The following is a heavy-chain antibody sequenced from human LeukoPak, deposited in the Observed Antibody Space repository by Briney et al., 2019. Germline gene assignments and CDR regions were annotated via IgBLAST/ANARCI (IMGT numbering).Heavy chain of an antibody. D-gene: IGHD6-13*01. CDR3: ARGGYSSSWYTPIFAFDI. CDR2: IYYSGST. V-gene: IGHV4-59*12. Sequence: SETLSLTCTVSGGSISSYYWSWIRQPPGKGLEWIGYIYYSGSTNYNPSLKSRVTISVDTSKNQFSLKLSSVTAADTAVYYCARGGYSSSWYTPIFAFDIWGQGTMVTVSS. CDR1: GGSISSYY. J-gene: IGHJ3*02.